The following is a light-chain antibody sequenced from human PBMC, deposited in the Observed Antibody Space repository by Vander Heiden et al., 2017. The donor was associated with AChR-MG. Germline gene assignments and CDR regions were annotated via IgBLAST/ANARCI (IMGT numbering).Light chain of an antibody. CDR2: ADS. CDR1: HIGFTS. Sequence: YVLTQPPSVSVAPGQTATITCGGTHIGFTSVHWYQQKPGQAPVLVVYADSDRPSGIPERFSGSNSGNTATLTISRVEAGDEADYYCQVWASTRDHNYVFGTGTKVTVL. CDR3: QVWASTRDHNYV. V-gene: IGLV3-21*02. J-gene: IGLJ1*01.